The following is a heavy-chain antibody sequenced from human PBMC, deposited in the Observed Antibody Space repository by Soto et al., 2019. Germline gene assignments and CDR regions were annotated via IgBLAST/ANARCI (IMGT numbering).Heavy chain of an antibody. CDR1: GLSFSDAW. J-gene: IGHJ4*02. CDR3: ARDGRVGATKGLDY. V-gene: IGHV3-15*01. D-gene: IGHD1-26*01. Sequence: EVQVVESGGGLEKSGGSLRLSCAASGLSFSDAWMSWVRQAPGQGLEWVGRIKSKPAGGTTDYAAPVKGRFTISRDNSKNTLYLQMNSLRAEDTAVYYCARDGRVGATKGLDYWGQGTLVTVSS. CDR2: IKSKPAGGTT.